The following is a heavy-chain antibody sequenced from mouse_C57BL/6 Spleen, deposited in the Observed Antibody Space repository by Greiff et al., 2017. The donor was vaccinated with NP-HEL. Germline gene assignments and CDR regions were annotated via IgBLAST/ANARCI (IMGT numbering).Heavy chain of an antibody. D-gene: IGHD2-3*01. CDR3: ARGGYYEAFDV. J-gene: IGHJ1*03. Sequence: VQLQQPGAELVRPGSSVKLSCKASGYTFTSYWMDWVKQRPGQGLEWIGNIYPSDSETHYNQKFKDKATLTVDNSSRTAYMQLSSLTSEDSAVYYCARGGYYEAFDVWGTGTTVTVSS. V-gene: IGHV1-61*01. CDR1: GYTFTSYW. CDR2: IYPSDSET.